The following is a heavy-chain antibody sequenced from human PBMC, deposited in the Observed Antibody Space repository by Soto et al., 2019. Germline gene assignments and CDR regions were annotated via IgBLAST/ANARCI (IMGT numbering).Heavy chain of an antibody. CDR2: ISSSSSTI. CDR3: ARDSNYYDSSGYYEGSYYFDY. D-gene: IGHD3-22*01. CDR1: GFTFSSYS. Sequence: PGGSLRLSCAASGFTFSSYSMNWVRQAPGKGLEWVSYISSSSSTIYYADSVKGRFTISRDNAKNSLYLQMNSLRDEDTAVYYCARDSNYYDSSGYYEGSYYFDYWGQGTLVTVSS. V-gene: IGHV3-48*02. J-gene: IGHJ4*02.